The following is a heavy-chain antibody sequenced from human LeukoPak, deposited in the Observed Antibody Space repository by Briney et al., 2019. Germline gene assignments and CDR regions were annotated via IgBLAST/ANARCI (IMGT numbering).Heavy chain of an antibody. Sequence: PGRSLRLSCTASGFTFGDYAMSWVRQAPGKGLEWLTFIRSKAHGGTIDYAASVKDRFTVSRDDSKSIAYLQMNRLKIEDTAVYYCARGGEDYGDYYDRFLDYWGQGTLVTVSS. CDR2: IRSKAHGGTI. D-gene: IGHD4-17*01. J-gene: IGHJ4*02. V-gene: IGHV3-49*04. CDR1: GFTFGDYA. CDR3: ARGGEDYGDYYDRFLDY.